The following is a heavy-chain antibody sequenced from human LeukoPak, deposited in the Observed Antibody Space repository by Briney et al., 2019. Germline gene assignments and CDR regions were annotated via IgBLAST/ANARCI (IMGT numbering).Heavy chain of an antibody. CDR2: INPNSGGT. CDR1: GYTFTGYY. J-gene: IGHJ6*03. D-gene: IGHD3-16*01. CDR3: ARGKDYEGYYYYYYMDV. Sequence: GASVKVSCKASGYTFTGYYMHWVRQAPGQGLEWMGWINPNSGGTNYAQKFQGRVTMTRDTSISTAYMELSRLRSDDTAVYYCARGKDYEGYYYYYYMDVWGKGTTVTVSS. V-gene: IGHV1-2*02.